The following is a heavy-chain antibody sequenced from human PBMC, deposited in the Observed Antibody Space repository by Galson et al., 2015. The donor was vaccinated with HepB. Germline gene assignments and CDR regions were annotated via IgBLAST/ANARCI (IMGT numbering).Heavy chain of an antibody. J-gene: IGHJ6*03. CDR3: ARVLMRSSLLGNYYYYYMDV. Sequence: SVKVSCKASGYTFTSYGISWVRQAPGQGLEWMGWISAYNGNTNYAQKLQGRVTMTTDTSTSTAYMELRSLRSDDTAVYYCARVLMRSSLLGNYYYYYMDVWGKGTTVTVSS. V-gene: IGHV1-18*01. D-gene: IGHD1-26*01. CDR1: GYTFTSYG. CDR2: ISAYNGNT.